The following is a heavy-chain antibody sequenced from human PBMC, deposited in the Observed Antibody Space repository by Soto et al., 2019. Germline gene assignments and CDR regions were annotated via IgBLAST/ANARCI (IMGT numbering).Heavy chain of an antibody. Sequence: SETLSLTCTVSGGSISSSSYYWGWIRQPPGKGLEWIGSIYYSGSTYYNPSLKSRVTISVDTSKNQFSLKLSSVTAADTAVYYCARSEESIAALYYYYYGMDVWGQGTTVTV. CDR3: ARSEESIAALYYYYYGMDV. D-gene: IGHD6-6*01. J-gene: IGHJ6*02. V-gene: IGHV4-39*01. CDR1: GGSISSSSYY. CDR2: IYYSGST.